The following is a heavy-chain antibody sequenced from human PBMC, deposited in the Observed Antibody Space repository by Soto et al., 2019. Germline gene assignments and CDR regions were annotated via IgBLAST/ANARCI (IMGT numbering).Heavy chain of an antibody. Sequence: SLRLSCAASRFTFSSYGMHWVRQAPGKGLEWVAVISYDGSNKYYADSVKGRFTISRDNSKNTLYLQMNSLRAEDTAVYYCAKGALSGYYYFDYWGQGTLVTVSS. CDR2: ISYDGSNK. CDR1: RFTFSSYG. CDR3: AKGALSGYYYFDY. J-gene: IGHJ4*02. V-gene: IGHV3-30*18. D-gene: IGHD5-12*01.